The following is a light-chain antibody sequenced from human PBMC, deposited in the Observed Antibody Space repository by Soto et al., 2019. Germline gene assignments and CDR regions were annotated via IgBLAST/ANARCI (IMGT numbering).Light chain of an antibody. CDR2: TTN. CDR3: AAWDDSLNGVV. Sequence: QSVLTQPPSASGTPGQRVTISCSGSSSNIRSNTVNWYQQLPGTAPKLLIYTTNQRPSGVPDRFSGSKSGTSASLDISGLQSEDEADYYCAAWDDSLNGVVFGGGTKLTVL. V-gene: IGLV1-44*01. CDR1: SSNIRSNT. J-gene: IGLJ2*01.